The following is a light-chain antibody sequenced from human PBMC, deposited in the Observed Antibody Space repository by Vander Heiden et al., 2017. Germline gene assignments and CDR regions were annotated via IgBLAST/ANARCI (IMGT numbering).Light chain of an antibody. V-gene: IGLV3-25*03. CDR1: ALPKTY. Sequence: SYDRTQPPLVSVSPRQTAMITWSGDALPKTYAYWYQQKPGPAPVLVIYKDSERPSGIPERFSGSSSGTTVTFTISAVQAEDEADDYCQSADNSGTYHVGCGGGTKLTVL. CDR2: KDS. CDR3: QSADNSGTYHVG. J-gene: IGLJ2*01.